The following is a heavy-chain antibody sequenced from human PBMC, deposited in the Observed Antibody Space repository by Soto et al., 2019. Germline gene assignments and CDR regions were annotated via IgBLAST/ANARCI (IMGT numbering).Heavy chain of an antibody. J-gene: IGHJ3*01. D-gene: IGHD1-1*01. V-gene: IGHV4-31*03. CDR3: AGGVAEDNYFGL. CDR1: GGAVDNGGFY. Sequence: QVQLRESGPGLVKPSQTLSLTCTVSGGAVDNGGFYWSWIRQQPGEGLEWIGPSCCSGSRPYNPSLRSRVTISMDTSKNYLSLKLISVTAADTAVYYCAGGVAEDNYFGLWGQGTLVTVSS. CDR2: SCCSGSR.